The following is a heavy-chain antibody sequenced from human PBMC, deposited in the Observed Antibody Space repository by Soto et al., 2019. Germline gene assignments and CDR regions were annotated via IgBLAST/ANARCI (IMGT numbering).Heavy chain of an antibody. CDR2: IWYDGSNK. CDR3: ASSGYSYGPYDSSGYYYAPHRGYFDY. J-gene: IGHJ4*02. V-gene: IGHV3-33*01. Sequence: PGGSLRLSCAASGFTFSSYGMHWVRQAPGKGLEWGAVIWYDGSNKYYADSVKGRFTISRDNSKHTLYMQMNSLRAEDTAVYYCASSGYSYGPYDSSGYYYAPHRGYFDYWGQGTLVTVSS. CDR1: GFTFSSYG. D-gene: IGHD3-22*01.